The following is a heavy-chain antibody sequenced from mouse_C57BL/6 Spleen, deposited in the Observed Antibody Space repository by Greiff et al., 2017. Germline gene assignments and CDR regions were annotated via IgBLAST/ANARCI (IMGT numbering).Heavy chain of an antibody. CDR1: GYTFTSYW. CDR2: IDPSDSYT. V-gene: IGHV1-50*01. D-gene: IGHD1-1*01. CDR3: ARGLITTSPLVFDV. Sequence: VQLQESGAELVKPGASVKLSCKASGYTFTSYWMQWVKQRPGQGLEWIGEIDPSDSYTNYNQKFKGKATLTVDTSSSTAYMQLSSLTSEDSAVYYCARGLITTSPLVFDVWGTGTTVTVSS. J-gene: IGHJ1*03.